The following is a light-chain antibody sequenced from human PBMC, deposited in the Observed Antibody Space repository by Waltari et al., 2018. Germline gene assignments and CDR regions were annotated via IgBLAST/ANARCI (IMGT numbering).Light chain of an antibody. Sequence: IVLTHSPATLSLSSGERATLSCRASQPVSSSYLAWYQQIPGRAPRLLIYDASNRATGIPDRFIAGGSGTDFTLTITRLEPEDVAVYYCQQYGPSYTFGQGTKLEI. CDR1: QPVSSSY. J-gene: IGKJ2*01. CDR3: QQYGPSYT. V-gene: IGKV3-20*01. CDR2: DAS.